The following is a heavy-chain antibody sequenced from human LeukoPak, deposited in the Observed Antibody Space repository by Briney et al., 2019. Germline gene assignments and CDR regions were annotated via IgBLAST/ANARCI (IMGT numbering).Heavy chain of an antibody. Sequence: PGGSLRLSCAASGFTFTDYYMSWIRQAPGKGLEWVGFIRSKAYGGTTEYAASVKGRFTISRDDSKSIAYLQMNSLKTEDTAVYYCTRDRRLRFFESVVFNNDCWGQGTLVTVSS. V-gene: IGHV3-49*03. CDR2: IRSKAYGGTT. D-gene: IGHD3-9*01. J-gene: IGHJ4*02. CDR3: TRDRRLRFFESVVFNNDC. CDR1: GFTFTDYY.